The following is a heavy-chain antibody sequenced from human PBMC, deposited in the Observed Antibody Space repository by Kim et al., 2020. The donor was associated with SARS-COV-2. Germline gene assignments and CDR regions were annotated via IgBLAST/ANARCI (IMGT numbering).Heavy chain of an antibody. CDR1: GGSISSGGYY. V-gene: IGHV4-31*03. Sequence: SETLSLTCTVSGGSISSGGYYWSWIRQHPGKGLEWIGYIYYSGSTYYNPSLKSRVTISVDTSKNQFSLKLSSVTAADTAVDCCERAKADIVVVVAATINAFYIWGQGTMVTVSS. CDR3: ERAKADIVVVVAATINAFYI. CDR2: IYYSGST. D-gene: IGHD2-15*01. J-gene: IGHJ3*02.